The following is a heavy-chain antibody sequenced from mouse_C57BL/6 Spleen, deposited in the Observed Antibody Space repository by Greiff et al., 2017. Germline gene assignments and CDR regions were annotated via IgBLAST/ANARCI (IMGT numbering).Heavy chain of an antibody. CDR2: IYPRSGNT. D-gene: IGHD1-1*01. V-gene: IGHV1-81*01. J-gene: IGHJ1*01. Sequence: VLLVESGAELARPGASVKLSCKASGYTFTSYGISWVKQRPGQGLEWIGEIYPRSGNTYYNEKFKGKATLTADKSSSTAYMALRSLTSGDSAVYVCAQNFSYYNVPWYFDVWGQGTTVTVSS. CDR3: AQNFSYYNVPWYFDV. CDR1: GYTFTSYG.